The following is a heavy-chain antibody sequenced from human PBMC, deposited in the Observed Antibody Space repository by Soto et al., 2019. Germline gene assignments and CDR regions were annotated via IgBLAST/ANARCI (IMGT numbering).Heavy chain of an antibody. J-gene: IGHJ6*02. CDR2: INQDGSER. D-gene: IGHD2-15*01. CDR1: GFTFTNYW. Sequence: EVEVVESGGGLVQPGGSLRLSCVASGFTFTNYWMTWVRQAPGKGLEWVANINQDGSERTHVDSVKGRFTVSRDNAKKSLHLEMNRLRAEDTAVYYSARGDIVVMVAAGGLDVCGQGTTVTVSS. CDR3: ARGDIVVMVAAGGLDV. V-gene: IGHV3-7*01.